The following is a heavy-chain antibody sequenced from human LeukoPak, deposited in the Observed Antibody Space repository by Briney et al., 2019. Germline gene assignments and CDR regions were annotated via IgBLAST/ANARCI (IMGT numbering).Heavy chain of an antibody. V-gene: IGHV1-46*01. J-gene: IGHJ4*02. CDR3: ARVGGWYRYFFDY. Sequence: GASVKVSCKASGYTFTSYYMHWVRQAPGQGLEWMGIINPSGGSTSYAQKFQGRVTMTRDMSTSTVYMELSSLISEDTAVYYCARVGGWYRYFFDYWGQGTLLTVSS. CDR2: INPSGGST. CDR1: GYTFTSYY. D-gene: IGHD6-19*01.